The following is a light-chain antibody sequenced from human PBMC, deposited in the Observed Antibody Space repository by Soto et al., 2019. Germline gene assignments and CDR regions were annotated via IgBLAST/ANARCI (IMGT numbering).Light chain of an antibody. CDR2: GAS. J-gene: IGKJ1*01. CDR3: QQYGDSPEGT. V-gene: IGKV3-20*01. Sequence: ELVLTQSPGTLSLSPGERATLSCRASQSVSSNYLAWYQQKPGQAPRLLIYGASSRATGIPDRFSGSGSETDFTLTISRLEPEDFAVYYCQQYGDSPEGTFGHGTKVEIK. CDR1: QSVSSNY.